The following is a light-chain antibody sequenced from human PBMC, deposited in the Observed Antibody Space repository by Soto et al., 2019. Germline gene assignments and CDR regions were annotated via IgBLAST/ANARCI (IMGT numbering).Light chain of an antibody. J-gene: IGKJ4*01. V-gene: IGKV3D-15*03. CDR3: QHYNIWPLT. Sequence: EIVMTQSPATLSVSPGERATLSCRASQTVRDNLAWYQQKPDQAPRLLIYGASIRATSIPASFSGSGSGTDFTLTIDTLQSEDFAVYYCQHYNIWPLTFGGGTKVEIK. CDR2: GAS. CDR1: QTVRDN.